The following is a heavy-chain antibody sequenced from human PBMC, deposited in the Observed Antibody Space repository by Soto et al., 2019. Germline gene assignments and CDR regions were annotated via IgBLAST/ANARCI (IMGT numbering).Heavy chain of an antibody. CDR3: ARGRGGQSDIVVVPAAMDV. CDR2: INPNSGGT. J-gene: IGHJ6*04. D-gene: IGHD2-2*01. CDR1: GYTFTGYY. Sequence: ASVKVSCKASGYTFTGYYMHWVRQAPGQGLEWMGWINPNSGGTNYAQKFQGWVTMTRDTSISTAYMELSRLRSDDTAVYYCARGRGGQSDIVVVPAAMDVCGKGTTVTVSS. V-gene: IGHV1-2*04.